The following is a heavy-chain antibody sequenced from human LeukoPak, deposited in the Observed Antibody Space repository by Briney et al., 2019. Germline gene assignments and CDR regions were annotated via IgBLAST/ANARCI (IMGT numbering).Heavy chain of an antibody. CDR2: INPSSGTT. V-gene: IGHV1-46*01. CDR1: GFTFTTYY. Sequence: ASVKVSCKVSGFTFTTYYIHWVRQAPGQGLEWMGIINPSSGTTSYAHRFQGRVTMTRDTSTSTVYMELRSLRSDDTAVYYCARHPYYDSSGYYVYWGQGTLVTVSS. D-gene: IGHD3-22*01. CDR3: ARHPYYDSSGYYVY. J-gene: IGHJ4*02.